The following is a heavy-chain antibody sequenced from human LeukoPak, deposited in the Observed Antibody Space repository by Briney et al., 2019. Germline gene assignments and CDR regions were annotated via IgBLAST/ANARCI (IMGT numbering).Heavy chain of an antibody. CDR3: ARDGYNYVFDY. CDR1: GGTFSSYA. J-gene: IGHJ4*02. D-gene: IGHD5-24*01. Sequence: ASVKVSCKASGGTFSSYAISWVRQAPGQGLEWMGRIIPILGIANYAQKFQGRVTITADKSTSTAYMELSSLRSEDTAVYCCARDGYNYVFDYWGQGTLVTVSS. CDR2: IIPILGIA. V-gene: IGHV1-69*04.